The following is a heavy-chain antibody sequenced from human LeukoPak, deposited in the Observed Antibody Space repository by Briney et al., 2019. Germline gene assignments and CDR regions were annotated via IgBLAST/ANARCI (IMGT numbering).Heavy chain of an antibody. CDR1: GFTFSSYA. J-gene: IGHJ4*02. V-gene: IGHV3-23*01. CDR3: ARDRAGTDY. CDR2: ISGSGGST. Sequence: GGTLRLSCAASGFTFSSYAMSWVRQAPGKGLEWVSAISGSGGSTYYADSVKGRFTISRDNAKNSLYLQMNSLRAEDTAVYYCARDRAGTDYWGQGTLVTVSS. D-gene: IGHD6-19*01.